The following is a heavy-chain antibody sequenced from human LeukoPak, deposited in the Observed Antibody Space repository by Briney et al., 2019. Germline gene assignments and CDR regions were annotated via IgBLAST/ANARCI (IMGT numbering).Heavy chain of an antibody. CDR3: ARYSDYGDYSRYYFDY. D-gene: IGHD4-17*01. J-gene: IGHJ4*02. V-gene: IGHV4-31*03. CDR2: IYYSGST. CDR1: GGSISSSGYY. Sequence: PSETLSLTCTVSGGSISSSGYYWSWIRQHPGKGLEWIGYIYYSGSTYYNPSLKSRVTISVDTSKNQFSLKLSSVTAADTAVYYCARYSDYGDYSRYYFDYWGQGTLVTVSS.